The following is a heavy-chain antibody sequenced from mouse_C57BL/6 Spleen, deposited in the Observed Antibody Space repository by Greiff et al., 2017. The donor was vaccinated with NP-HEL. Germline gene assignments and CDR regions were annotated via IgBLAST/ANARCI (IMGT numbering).Heavy chain of an antibody. CDR1: DSEVFPIAY. D-gene: IGHD2-4*01. V-gene: IGHV15-2*01. CDR3: ARGSTMSTGYFDV. Sequence: VQLQQSGSELRRPGSSVKLSCKDFDSEVFPIAYMSWVRQKPGHGFEWIGGILPSLGRTIYGEKFEDKATLDADTLSNTAYLELNSLTSEDSAIYYCARGSTMSTGYFDVWGTGTTVTVAS. CDR2: ILPSLGRT. J-gene: IGHJ1*03.